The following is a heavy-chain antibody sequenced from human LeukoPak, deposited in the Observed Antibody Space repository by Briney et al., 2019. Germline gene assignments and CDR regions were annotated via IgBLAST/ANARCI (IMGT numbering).Heavy chain of an antibody. CDR2: ISYDGGNK. CDR1: GFTFSSYG. J-gene: IGHJ4*02. V-gene: IGHV3-30*18. D-gene: IGHD5-18*01. Sequence: PGRSLRLSCAASGFTFSSYGMHWVRQAPGKGLEWVAVISYDGGNKYYADSVKGRFTISRDNSKNTLYLQMNSLRAEDTAVYYCAKDTYSYGYLMIDYWGQGTLVAVSS. CDR3: AKDTYSYGYLMIDY.